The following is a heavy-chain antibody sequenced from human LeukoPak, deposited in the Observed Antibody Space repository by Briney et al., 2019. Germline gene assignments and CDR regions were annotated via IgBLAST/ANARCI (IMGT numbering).Heavy chain of an antibody. Sequence: SETLSLTCTVSGDSISSYYWSWIRHPPGKGLEWIGYIYYSGGTDYNPSLKSRVTISVDTSKNQFSLKLRSVTAADTAVYYCARHVTISGPYDASDIWGQGTMVTVSP. CDR2: IYYSGGT. CDR3: ARHVTISGPYDASDI. V-gene: IGHV4-59*08. J-gene: IGHJ3*02. D-gene: IGHD5-24*01. CDR1: GDSISSYY.